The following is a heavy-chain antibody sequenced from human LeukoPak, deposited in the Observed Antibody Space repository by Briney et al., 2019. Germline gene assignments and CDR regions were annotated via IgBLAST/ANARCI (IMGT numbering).Heavy chain of an antibody. CDR2: IIPILGIA. Sequence: SVTVSCKASGGTFSSYAISWVRQAPGQGLEWMGRIIPILGIANYAQKFQGRVTITADKSTSTAYMELSSLRSEDTAVYYCASGAGGELAFDYWGQGTLVTVSS. CDR1: GGTFSSYA. J-gene: IGHJ4*02. V-gene: IGHV1-69*04. CDR3: ASGAGGELAFDY. D-gene: IGHD1-26*01.